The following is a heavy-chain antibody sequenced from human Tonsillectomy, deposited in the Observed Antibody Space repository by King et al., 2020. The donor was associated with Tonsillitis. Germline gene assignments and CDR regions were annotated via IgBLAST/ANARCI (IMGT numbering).Heavy chain of an antibody. CDR2: ISYDGSNK. Sequence: QLVQSGGGVVQPGRSLRLSCAASGFTFSSYGMHWVRQAPGKGLEWVAVISYDGSNKYYADSVKGRFTISRDNSKNTLDLQMNSLRAEDTAVYYCAKVLFSWSGHYTPDYRGQGTLVTVSS. V-gene: IGHV3-30*18. CDR3: AKVLFSWSGHYTPDY. J-gene: IGHJ4*02. CDR1: GFTFSSYG. D-gene: IGHD3-3*01.